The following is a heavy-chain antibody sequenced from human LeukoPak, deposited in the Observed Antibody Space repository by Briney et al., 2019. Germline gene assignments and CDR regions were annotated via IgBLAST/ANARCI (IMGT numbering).Heavy chain of an antibody. D-gene: IGHD4-17*01. V-gene: IGHV3-48*03. CDR2: ISSSGRTI. CDR3: ARGGHGDYYVDY. CDR1: GFSFSSYD. Sequence: TGGSLRLSCAASGFSFSSYDMNWVRQAPGKGLEWISYISSSGRTIYDADSVKGRFTISRDNAKNSLYLQMNGLRAEDMALYYCARGGHGDYYVDYWGQGTLVTASS. J-gene: IGHJ4*02.